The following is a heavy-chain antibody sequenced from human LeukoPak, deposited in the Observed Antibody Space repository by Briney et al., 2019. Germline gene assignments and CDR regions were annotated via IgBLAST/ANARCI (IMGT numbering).Heavy chain of an antibody. CDR1: GFTFSSYA. D-gene: IGHD1-7*01. J-gene: IGHJ3*02. Sequence: GGSLRLSCAASGFTFSSYAMSWVRQAPGKGLGWVSAISGSGGSTYYADSVKGRFTISRDNSKNTLYLQMNSLRAEDTAVYYCAKVLSGGWNLFRAFDIWGQGTMVTVSS. CDR2: ISGSGGST. CDR3: AKVLSGGWNLFRAFDI. V-gene: IGHV3-23*01.